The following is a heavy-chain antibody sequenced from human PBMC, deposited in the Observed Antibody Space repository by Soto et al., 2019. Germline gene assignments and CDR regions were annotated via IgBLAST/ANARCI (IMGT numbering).Heavy chain of an antibody. J-gene: IGHJ5*02. CDR1: GGSITSGCYY. CDR2: IFYTGTT. D-gene: IGHD3-3*01. CDR3: ERDTTLFGVALQTGFDL. Sequence: PSETLSLTCTVSGGSITSGCYYWNWIRQHPGKGLEWIGYIFYTGTTRYNSALQSRVSISVDSTKNHFSLKLTSVTAADTAVYYCERDTTLFGVALQTGFDLWGPGTLVTFSS. V-gene: IGHV4-31*03.